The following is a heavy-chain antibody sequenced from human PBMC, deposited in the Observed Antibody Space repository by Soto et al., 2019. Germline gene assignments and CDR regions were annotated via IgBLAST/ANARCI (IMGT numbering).Heavy chain of an antibody. Sequence: GESLKISCKASGYIFSTNWIAWVRHVPGKGLEWMGSIFPADSDIRYNPSFQGQVTISVDESIDTAYLQWSSLKASDTGTFYCAKHNYFGSGSSFYYYRLDLWGQGTTVTIS. CDR1: GYIFSTNW. CDR3: AKHNYFGSGSSFYYYRLDL. J-gene: IGHJ6*02. D-gene: IGHD3-10*01. CDR2: IFPADSDI. V-gene: IGHV5-51*01.